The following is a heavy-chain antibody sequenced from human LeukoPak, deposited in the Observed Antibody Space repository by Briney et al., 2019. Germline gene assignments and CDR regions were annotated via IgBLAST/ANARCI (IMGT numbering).Heavy chain of an antibody. J-gene: IGHJ4*02. V-gene: IGHV3-30-3*01. CDR2: ISYDGSNK. Sequence: GGSLRLSCAASGFTFSSYAMHWVRQAPGKGLEWVAVISYDGSNKYYADSVKGRFTISRDNSKNTLYLQMNSLRAEDTAVYYCASSPGYNWNDVGYWGQGTLVTVSS. CDR1: GFTFSSYA. D-gene: IGHD1-1*01. CDR3: ASSPGYNWNDVGY.